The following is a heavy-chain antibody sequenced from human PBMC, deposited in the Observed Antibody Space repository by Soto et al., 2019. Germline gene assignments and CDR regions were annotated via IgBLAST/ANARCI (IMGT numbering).Heavy chain of an antibody. J-gene: IGHJ4*02. CDR2: IYHSGST. D-gene: IGHD6-13*01. Sequence: QLQLQESGSGLVKPSQTLSLTCAVSGGSISSGGYSWSWIRQPPGKGLEWIGYIYHSGSTYYNPSLNGRVTISVDRSKNQFSLKLSSVTAADTAVYYCARVAAAGSIDYWGQGTLVTVSS. CDR1: GGSISSGGYS. CDR3: ARVAAAGSIDY. V-gene: IGHV4-30-2*01.